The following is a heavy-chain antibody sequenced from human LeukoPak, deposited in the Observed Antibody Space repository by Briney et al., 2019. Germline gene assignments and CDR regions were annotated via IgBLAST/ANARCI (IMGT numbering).Heavy chain of an antibody. CDR1: GFTFSSYS. D-gene: IGHD4-11*01. CDR3: AGDPNSVDY. CDR2: ISSSSSYT. V-gene: IGHV3-21*01. J-gene: IGHJ4*02. Sequence: GGSLRLSCAASGFTFSSYSMNWVRQAPGKGLEWVSSISSSSSYTYYADSVKGRFTISRDNAKNSLYLQMNSLRAEDTAVYYCAGDPNSVDYWGQGTLVTVSS.